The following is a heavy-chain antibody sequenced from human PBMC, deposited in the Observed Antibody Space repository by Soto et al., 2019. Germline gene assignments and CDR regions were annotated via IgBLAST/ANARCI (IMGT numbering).Heavy chain of an antibody. J-gene: IGHJ6*02. D-gene: IGHD3-3*01. V-gene: IGHV3-30-3*01. CDR3: ARGSGPYYYYGMDV. Sequence: QVQLVESGGGVVQPGRSLRLSCAASGFTFSSYAMNWVRQAPGKGLEWVAVISYDGINKYYADSVKGRFTISRDNSNNTLYLQMNSLRAEDTAVYYCARGSGPYYYYGMDVWGQGTTVTVSS. CDR2: ISYDGINK. CDR1: GFTFSSYA.